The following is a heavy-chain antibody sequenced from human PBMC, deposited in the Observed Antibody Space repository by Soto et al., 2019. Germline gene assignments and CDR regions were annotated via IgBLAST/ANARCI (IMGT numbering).Heavy chain of an antibody. Sequence: QLQESGPGLVKPSETLSLTCTVSGGSISSFYWSWIRQPAGKGLEWIGRIYTSGITNYNPSLKRRVTLSLDTYKNQFSLKLRSVTAADTAVYYCARVGMVGTVLGSWFDAWGQGTLVTVSS. J-gene: IGHJ5*02. D-gene: IGHD6-19*01. CDR3: ARVGMVGTVLGSWFDA. CDR2: IYTSGIT. CDR1: GGSISSFY. V-gene: IGHV4-4*07.